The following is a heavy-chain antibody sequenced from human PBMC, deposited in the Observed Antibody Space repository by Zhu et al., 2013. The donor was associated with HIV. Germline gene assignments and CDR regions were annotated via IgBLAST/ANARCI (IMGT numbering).Heavy chain of an antibody. D-gene: IGHD1-1*01. CDR3: ARLGIPGPEQMDVLNDY. J-gene: IGHJ4*02. Sequence: QVQLVQSADEVKRPGASVRVSCQASGYSFTAYYIHWVRQAPGQGLEWIGWINTDRGITDFAGKFRGRLTLTRDTSIRTAYMELTTLTSDDTATYYCARLGIPGPEQMDVLNDYWGQGTLVRVSS. CDR2: INTDRGIT. V-gene: IGHV1-2*02. CDR1: GYSFTAYY.